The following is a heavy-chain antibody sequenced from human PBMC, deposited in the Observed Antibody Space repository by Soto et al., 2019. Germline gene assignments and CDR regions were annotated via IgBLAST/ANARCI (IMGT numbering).Heavy chain of an antibody. Sequence: SETLSLTCSVSGGSVTGSCWSWVRQPPGKGLEWIGCIDYNGRAHYNPSLTSRVSMSLDTSNNHFSLKLSSVTAADTAVYYCARGPDHSKVGYWGQGTLVIVSS. V-gene: IGHV4-59*02. D-gene: IGHD4-4*01. CDR3: ARGPDHSKVGY. J-gene: IGHJ4*02. CDR2: IDYNGRA. CDR1: GGSVTGSC.